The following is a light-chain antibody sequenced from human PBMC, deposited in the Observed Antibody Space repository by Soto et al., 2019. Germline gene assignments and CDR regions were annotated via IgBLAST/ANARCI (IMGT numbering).Light chain of an antibody. CDR3: ETWDSNARV. Sequence: QSVLTQSSSASASLGSSVKLTCTLSSGHSSYIIAWHQQQPGKAPRYLMKLEGSGSYNKGSGIPDRFSVSSSGADRYLTISNVHFEDEADYYCETWDSNARVFGGGTKVT. J-gene: IGLJ2*01. V-gene: IGLV4-60*02. CDR2: LEGSGSY. CDR1: SGHSSYI.